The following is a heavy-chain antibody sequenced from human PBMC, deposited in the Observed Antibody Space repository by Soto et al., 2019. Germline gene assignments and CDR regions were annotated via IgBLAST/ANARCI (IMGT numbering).Heavy chain of an antibody. V-gene: IGHV1-69*09. CDR3: ARMKLARLDH. J-gene: IGHJ4*02. CDR1: GVSFNSYG. CDR2: INPGSQLT. Sequence: QVQLLQSGTEVKRPGSSVKVSCKTSGVSFNSYGFAWVRQAPGRGLEWVGKINPGSQLTNYEQSLQGRVTITAATPPRPVYRELSGRQSEDPAVNFCARMKLARLDHWGQGTLVTVSS.